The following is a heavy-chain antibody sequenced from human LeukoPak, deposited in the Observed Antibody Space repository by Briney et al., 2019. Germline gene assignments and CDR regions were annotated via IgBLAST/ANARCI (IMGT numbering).Heavy chain of an antibody. CDR3: VRYCSSTTCYTRAVDY. Sequence: PSETLSLTCTVSGYSITSGYNWGWMRQPPGRVLEGIGSIYHSGSTYYNPSLKRRVTISVDTSKNEFSLKLSSVTAADTAVYYCVRYCSSTTCYTRAVDYWGQGTLVTVSS. J-gene: IGHJ4*02. V-gene: IGHV4-38-2*02. D-gene: IGHD2-2*02. CDR1: GYSITSGYN. CDR2: IYHSGST.